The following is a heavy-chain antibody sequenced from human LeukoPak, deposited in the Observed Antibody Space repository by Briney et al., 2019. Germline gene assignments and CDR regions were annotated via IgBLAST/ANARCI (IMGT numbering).Heavy chain of an antibody. Sequence: PGGSLRLYCAASGLTVSSNHLSWVRQAPGKGLEWVSVIYSGGSTLYADSEKGRFTISRDNAKNTLYLQMSRLRAEDTAVYYCARVVAATHFYQWGHGTPVSVSS. D-gene: IGHD2-15*01. V-gene: IGHV3-53*01. CDR3: ARVVAATHFYQ. CDR2: IYSGGST. CDR1: GLTVSSNH. J-gene: IGHJ4*01.